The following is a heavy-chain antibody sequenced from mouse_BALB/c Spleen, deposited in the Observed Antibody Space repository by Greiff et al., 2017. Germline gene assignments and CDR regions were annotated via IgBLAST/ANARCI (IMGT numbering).Heavy chain of an antibody. V-gene: IGHV2-3*01. Sequence: VMLVESGPGLVAPSQSLSITCTVSGFSLTGYGVNWVRQPPGKGLEWLGVIWGDGSTNYHSALISRLSISKDNSKSQVFLKLNSLQTDDTATYYCAKGSTGYYRYDGEAMDYWGQGTSVTVSS. CDR2: IWGDGST. CDR3: AKGSTGYYRYDGEAMDY. J-gene: IGHJ4*01. CDR1: GFSLTGYG. D-gene: IGHD2-14*01.